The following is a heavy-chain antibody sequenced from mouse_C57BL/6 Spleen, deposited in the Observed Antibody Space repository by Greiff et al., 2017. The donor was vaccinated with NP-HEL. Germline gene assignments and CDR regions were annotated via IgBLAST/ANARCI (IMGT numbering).Heavy chain of an antibody. CDR1: GYTFTDYY. D-gene: IGHD1-1*01. CDR2: INPNNGGT. CDR3: AGYGTTSGAMDY. J-gene: IGHJ4*01. V-gene: IGHV1-26*01. Sequence: VQLQQSGPELVKPGASVKISCKASGYTFTDYYMNWVKQSHGKSLEWIGDINPNNGGTSYNQKFKGKATLTVDKSSSTAYMELRSLTSEDSAVYYWAGYGTTSGAMDYWGQGTSVTVSS.